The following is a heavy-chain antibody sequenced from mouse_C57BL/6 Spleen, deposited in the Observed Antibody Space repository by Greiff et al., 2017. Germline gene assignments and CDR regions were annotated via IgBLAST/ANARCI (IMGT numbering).Heavy chain of an antibody. CDR2: ISSGSSTI. CDR1: GFTFSDYG. V-gene: IGHV5-17*01. J-gene: IGHJ2*01. CDR3: ATGTYYFDY. D-gene: IGHD4-1*01. Sequence: EVKLVESGGGLVKPGGSLKLSCAASGFTFSDYGMHWVRQAPEKGLEWVAYISSGSSTIYYADTVKGRFAISRDNAKNTLFLQMTSLRSEDTAMYYCATGTYYFDYWGQGTTLTVSS.